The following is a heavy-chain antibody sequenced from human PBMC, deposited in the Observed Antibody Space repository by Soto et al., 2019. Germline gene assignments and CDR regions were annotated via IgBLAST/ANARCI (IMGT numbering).Heavy chain of an antibody. Sequence: GSLRLSCAASGFTFSSYSMNWVRQAPGKGLEWVSSISSSSSYIYYADSVKGRFTISRGNAKNSLYLQMNSLRAEDTAVYYCARDSSSWLSIDWYFDLWGRGTLVTVSS. CDR3: ARDSSSWLSIDWYFDL. J-gene: IGHJ2*01. V-gene: IGHV3-21*01. D-gene: IGHD6-13*01. CDR1: GFTFSSYS. CDR2: ISSSSSYI.